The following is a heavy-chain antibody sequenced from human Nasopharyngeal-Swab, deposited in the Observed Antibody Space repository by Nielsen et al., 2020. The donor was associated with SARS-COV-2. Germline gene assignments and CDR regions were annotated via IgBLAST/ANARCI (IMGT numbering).Heavy chain of an antibody. CDR1: GGSFSGYC. D-gene: IGHD3-9*01. J-gene: IGHJ6*02. Sequence: SETLSLTCAVYGGSFSGYCWSWIRQPPGKGLEWIGEINHSGSTNYNPFLKSRVTISVDTSKNQFSLKLSSVTAADTAAYYCARVYFDWLLSGYYYGMDVWGQGTTVTVSS. V-gene: IGHV4-34*01. CDR2: INHSGST. CDR3: ARVYFDWLLSGYYYGMDV.